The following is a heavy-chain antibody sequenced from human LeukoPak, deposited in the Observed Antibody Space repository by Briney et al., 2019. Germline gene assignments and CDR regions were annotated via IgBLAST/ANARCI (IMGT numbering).Heavy chain of an antibody. Sequence: SETLSLTCTVSGYSISSGYYWGWIRQPPGKRLEWVASIHSSGNTYYSPTLKSRVTISVDTSKNQFSLKLSSVTAADTAVYYCARVALYDTSGHNYFDYWGQGTLVTVSS. CDR3: ARVALYDTSGHNYFDY. CDR1: GYSISSGYY. J-gene: IGHJ4*02. V-gene: IGHV4-38-2*02. D-gene: IGHD3-22*01. CDR2: IHSSGNT.